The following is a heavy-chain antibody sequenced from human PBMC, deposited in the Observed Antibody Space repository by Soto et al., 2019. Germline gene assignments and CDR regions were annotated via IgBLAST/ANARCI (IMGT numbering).Heavy chain of an antibody. V-gene: IGHV1-18*01. D-gene: IGHD3-10*01. CDR3: ARDYHNLSNAYYSDVFDI. CDR1: GYTFTSYG. J-gene: IGHJ3*02. Sequence: QAQLVQSGAEVKKPGASVKVSCKASGYTFTSYGISWVRQAPGQGLEWMGWVSAYDGDTNYAQKLQGRVTMTTDTSTTTAYRELRSLRSDDTAVYYCARDYHNLSNAYYSDVFDIWGQGTMVTVSS. CDR2: VSAYDGDT.